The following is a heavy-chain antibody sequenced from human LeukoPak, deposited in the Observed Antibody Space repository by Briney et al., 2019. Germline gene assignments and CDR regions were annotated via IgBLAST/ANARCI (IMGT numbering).Heavy chain of an antibody. Sequence: GGSLRLSCAASGFTFSSYEMNWVRQAPGKGLEWISYISSSGSTIYYADSVKGRFTMSRDNAKNSLYLQMNSLRAEDTAVYYCARNQNDNGVYPPRWGQGALVIVSS. CDR3: ARNQNDNGVYPPR. CDR1: GFTFSSYE. CDR2: ISSSGSTI. V-gene: IGHV3-48*03. J-gene: IGHJ4*02. D-gene: IGHD2-8*01.